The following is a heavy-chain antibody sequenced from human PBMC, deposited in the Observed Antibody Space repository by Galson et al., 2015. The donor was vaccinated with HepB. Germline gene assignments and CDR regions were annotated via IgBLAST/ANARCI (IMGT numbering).Heavy chain of an antibody. CDR3: ARVMYDSSGYYYPYFDY. J-gene: IGHJ4*02. CDR1: GYTFTSYG. Sequence: SVKVSCKASGYTFTSYGISWVRQAPGQGLEWMGWISAYNGNTNYAQKLQGRVTMTTDTSTSTAYMEPRSLRSDDTAVYYCARVMYDSSGYYYPYFDYWGQGTLVTVSS. CDR2: ISAYNGNT. D-gene: IGHD3-22*01. V-gene: IGHV1-18*01.